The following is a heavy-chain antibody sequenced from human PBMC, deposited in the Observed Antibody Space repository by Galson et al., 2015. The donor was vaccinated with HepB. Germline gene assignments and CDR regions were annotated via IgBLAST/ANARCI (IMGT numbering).Heavy chain of an antibody. D-gene: IGHD5-12*01. Sequence: SLRLSCAASGFTFSDYYMSWIRQAPGKGLEWVSYISSSSSYTNYADSVKGRFTISRDNAKNSLYLQMNSLRAEDTAVYYCARVEIKPSYDYATSRSDLYYMDVWGKGTTVTVSS. CDR3: ARVEIKPSYDYATSRSDLYYMDV. J-gene: IGHJ6*03. V-gene: IGHV3-11*06. CDR1: GFTFSDYY. CDR2: ISSSSSYT.